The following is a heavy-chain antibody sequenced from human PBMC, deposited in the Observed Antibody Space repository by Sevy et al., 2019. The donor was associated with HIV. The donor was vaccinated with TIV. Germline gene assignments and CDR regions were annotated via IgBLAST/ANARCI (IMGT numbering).Heavy chain of an antibody. CDR2: ISTSSSYI. CDR1: GFTFSSYS. Sequence: GGSLRLSCAASGFTFSSYSMNWVSQAPGKGLEWVSSISTSSSYIYYADSVKGRFIISRDNAKNSLYLQMNSLRAEDTAVYYCARDEVGGSYWEFDYWGQGTLVTVSS. V-gene: IGHV3-21*01. J-gene: IGHJ4*02. D-gene: IGHD1-26*01. CDR3: ARDEVGGSYWEFDY.